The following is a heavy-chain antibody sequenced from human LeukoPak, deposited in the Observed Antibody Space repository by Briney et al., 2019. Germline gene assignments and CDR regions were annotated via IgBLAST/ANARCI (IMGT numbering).Heavy chain of an antibody. CDR3: ARAFGYSSSWVSNYYYYMDV. Sequence: GASVKVSCKASGYTFSDYYIHWVRQAPGQGLEWMGWINPNSGGTNYAQKFQGRVTMTTDTSTSTAYMELRSLRSDDTAVYYCARAFGYSSSWVSNYYYYMDVWGKGTTVTVSS. D-gene: IGHD6-13*01. CDR1: GYTFSDYY. CDR2: INPNSGGT. J-gene: IGHJ6*03. V-gene: IGHV1-2*02.